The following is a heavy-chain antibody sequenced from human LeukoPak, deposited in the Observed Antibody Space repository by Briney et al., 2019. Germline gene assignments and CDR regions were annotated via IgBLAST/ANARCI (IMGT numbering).Heavy chain of an antibody. V-gene: IGHV1-2*02. J-gene: IGHJ4*02. CDR2: INPNSDGI. CDR3: ATYYGPYYFDY. D-gene: IGHD3-10*01. CDR1: GYTFTGYY. Sequence: ASVKVSCKASGYTFTGYYIHWVRQAPGQGLEWMGWINPNSDGINYAQKFQGRVTMTRDTSISTAYMELSRLRSEDTAVYYCATYYGPYYFDYWGQGTLVTVSS.